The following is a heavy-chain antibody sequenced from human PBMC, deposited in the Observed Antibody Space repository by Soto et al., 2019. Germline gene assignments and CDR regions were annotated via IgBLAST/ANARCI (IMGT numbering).Heavy chain of an antibody. CDR1: GFTFSEYY. D-gene: IGHD6-13*01. J-gene: IGHJ4*02. Sequence: GGSLRLSCAASGFTFSEYYMSWSRQAPGKGLEWVSYISSSSTYTSYADSVKGRFTISRDNAKNSLYLQMNSLRAEDTAVYYCARDRRGIAAAGSHFDYWGQGTLVTVSS. V-gene: IGHV3-11*05. CDR2: ISSSSTYT. CDR3: ARDRRGIAAAGSHFDY.